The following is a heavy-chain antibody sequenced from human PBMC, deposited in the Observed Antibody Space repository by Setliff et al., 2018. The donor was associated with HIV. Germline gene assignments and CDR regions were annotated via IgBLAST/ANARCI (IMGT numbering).Heavy chain of an antibody. V-gene: IGHV4-59*01. CDR3: ARFQAWQLGRRGGYYYYMDV. D-gene: IGHD1-1*01. CDR1: GGSISNYY. J-gene: IGHJ6*03. CDR2: IHYSGSS. Sequence: SETLSLTCTVSGGSISNYYWSWIRQPPGKGLELIGFIHYSGSSDYNPSLKSRITISVDMSRNQFSLVLSSVTAADTAVYYCARFQAWQLGRRGGYYYYMDVWGKGTTVTVSS.